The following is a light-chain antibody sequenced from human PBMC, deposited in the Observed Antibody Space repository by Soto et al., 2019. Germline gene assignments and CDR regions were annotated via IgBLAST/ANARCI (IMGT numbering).Light chain of an antibody. CDR3: ASYGGYYVV. CDR2: YVT. V-gene: IGLV2-8*01. J-gene: IGLJ2*01. CDR1: SSDVGGYDY. Sequence: QSALTQPPSASGSPGQSVAISCTGTSSDVGGYDYVSWFQQNPGKAPKLMIYYVTKRPSGVPDRFSGSKSGNTASLTVSGLHAEDEAYYYCASYGGYYVVFGGGTKLTVL.